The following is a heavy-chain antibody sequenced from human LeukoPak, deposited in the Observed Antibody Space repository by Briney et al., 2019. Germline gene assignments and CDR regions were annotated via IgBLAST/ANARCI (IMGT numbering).Heavy chain of an antibody. J-gene: IGHJ4*02. Sequence: ASVKISCKASGYTFTGYYMHWVRQAPGQGLEWMGWIIAYNGNTNYAQKLQGRVTMPTDTSTSTAYMELRSLRSDDTAVYYCARDRPNYCSSTSCYNRYFDYWGQGTLVTVSS. CDR2: IIAYNGNT. CDR1: GYTFTGYY. CDR3: ARDRPNYCSSTSCYNRYFDY. V-gene: IGHV1-18*04. D-gene: IGHD2-2*02.